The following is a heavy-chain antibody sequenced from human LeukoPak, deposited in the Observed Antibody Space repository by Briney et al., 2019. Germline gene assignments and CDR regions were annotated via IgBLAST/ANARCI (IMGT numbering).Heavy chain of an antibody. CDR1: GFTFSSYS. V-gene: IGHV3-23*01. J-gene: IGHJ4*02. CDR3: ARADYYDSSGYPRSLDY. D-gene: IGHD3-22*01. CDR2: ISGSGGST. Sequence: GGSLRLSCAASGFTFSSYSMNWVRQAPGKGLEWVSAISGSGGSTYYADSVKGWFTISSDNSKNTLYLQMNSLRAEDTAVYYCARADYYDSSGYPRSLDYWGQGTLVTVSS.